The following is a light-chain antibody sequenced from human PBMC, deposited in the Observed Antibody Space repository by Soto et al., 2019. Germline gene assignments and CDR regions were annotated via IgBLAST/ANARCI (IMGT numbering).Light chain of an antibody. CDR3: TSYAGSNNYV. J-gene: IGLJ1*01. CDR2: EVS. V-gene: IGLV2-8*01. Sequence: QSALTQPPSASGSPGQSVTISCTGTSSDVGGYNYVSWYQQYPGKAPKLMIYEVSQRPSGVPDRFSGSKSGNTASLTVSGLQAEDEADSYCTSYAGSNNYVFGTGTKVTFL. CDR1: SSDVGGYNY.